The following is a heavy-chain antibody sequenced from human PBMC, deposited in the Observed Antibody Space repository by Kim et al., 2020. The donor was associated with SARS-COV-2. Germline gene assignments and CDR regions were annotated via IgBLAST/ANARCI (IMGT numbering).Heavy chain of an antibody. D-gene: IGHD4-4*01. J-gene: IGHJ2*01. CDR2: ISGSGANT. Sequence: GGSLRLSCAASGFTFSNHVMSWVRQPPGKGPEWVAGISGSGANTYYEDSVRGRFTISRDNSKRMVYLQMNSRRDDDTALYFCAKRDDYSNYVCWYGNLWGRDTFVTVSS. CDR1: GFTFSNHV. V-gene: IGHV3-23*01. CDR3: AKRDDYSNYVCWYGNL.